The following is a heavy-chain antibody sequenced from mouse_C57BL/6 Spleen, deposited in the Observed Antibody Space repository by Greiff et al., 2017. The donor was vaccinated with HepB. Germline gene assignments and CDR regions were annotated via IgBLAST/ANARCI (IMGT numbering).Heavy chain of an antibody. J-gene: IGHJ2*01. Sequence: EVKLLESGPGLVKPSQSLSLTCSVTGYSITSGYYWNWIRQFPGNKLEWMGYISYDGSNNYNPSLKNRISITRDTSKNQFFLKLNSVTTEDTATYYCARGAYHYFDYWGQGTTLTVSS. D-gene: IGHD6-5*01. CDR3: ARGAYHYFDY. V-gene: IGHV3-6*01. CDR2: ISYDGSN. CDR1: GYSITSGYY.